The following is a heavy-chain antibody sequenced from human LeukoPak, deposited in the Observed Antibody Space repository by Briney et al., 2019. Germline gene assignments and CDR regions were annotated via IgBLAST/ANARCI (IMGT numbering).Heavy chain of an antibody. Sequence: GGSLRLSCAASGFSFSYYSMHWVRQAPGKGLEWVSAISGSGGSTYYADSVKGRFTISRDNSKNTLYLQMNSLRAEDTAVYYCARGPEKGAYYPYYFDYWGQGTLVTVSS. V-gene: IGHV3-23*01. D-gene: IGHD1-14*01. J-gene: IGHJ4*02. CDR2: ISGSGGST. CDR1: GFSFSYYS. CDR3: ARGPEKGAYYPYYFDY.